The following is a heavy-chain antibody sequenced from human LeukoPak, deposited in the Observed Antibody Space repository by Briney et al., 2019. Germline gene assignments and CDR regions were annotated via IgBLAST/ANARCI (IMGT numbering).Heavy chain of an antibody. CDR3: AREGTGTTSPFDY. CDR2: IIPIFGTA. D-gene: IGHD1-7*01. CDR1: GGTFSSYA. V-gene: IGHV1-69*05. J-gene: IGHJ4*02. Sequence: ASVKVSCKASGGTFSSYAISWVRQAPGQGLEWMGGIIPIFGTANYAQKFQGRVTITTDESTSTACMELSSLRSEDTAVYYCAREGTGTTSPFDYWGQGTLVTVSS.